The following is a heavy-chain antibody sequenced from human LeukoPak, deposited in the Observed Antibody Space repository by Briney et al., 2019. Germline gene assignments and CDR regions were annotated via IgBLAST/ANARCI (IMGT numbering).Heavy chain of an antibody. V-gene: IGHV3-23*01. CDR2: ISKSDGST. D-gene: IGHD2-21*01. J-gene: IGHJ4*02. CDR1: GFTFSSYA. Sequence: GGSLRLSYAASGFTFSSYAMTWVRQAPGRGLAWVSSISKSDGSTYYADSVKGRFTISRDNSKSTVYLHMDSLRVEDTAIYYCARGALIPDFRGQGTLVTVSS. CDR3: ARGALIPDF.